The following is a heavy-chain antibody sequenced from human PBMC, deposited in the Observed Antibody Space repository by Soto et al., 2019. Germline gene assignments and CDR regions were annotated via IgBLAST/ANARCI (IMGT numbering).Heavy chain of an antibody. Sequence: PSETLSLTCTVSGGSSISGGYYWSWIRQHPGKGLEWIGYIYYSGTTYYNPSLNSRVTVSVDTSKNQFSLKVTSVTAADTAVYYCARLHGYCISSSCHGHYAMDVWGQGTTVTVSS. CDR2: IYYSGTT. J-gene: IGHJ6*02. CDR1: GGSSISGGYY. V-gene: IGHV4-31*03. CDR3: ARLHGYCISSSCHGHYAMDV. D-gene: IGHD2-2*01.